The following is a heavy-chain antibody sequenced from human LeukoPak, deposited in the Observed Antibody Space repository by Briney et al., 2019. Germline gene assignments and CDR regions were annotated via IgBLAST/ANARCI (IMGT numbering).Heavy chain of an antibody. CDR2: IYTSGST. V-gene: IGHV4-4*07. CDR1: GPSISSYY. CDR3: ARDYGGWRFDY. Sequence: SETLSLTCTVSGPSISSYYGSSIRQPAGKGLEWIGRIYTSGSTNSNPSLKSRPTLSVDTSKNQFSLKLRSVTAADTAVYYCARDYGGWRFDYWGQGTLVTVSS. J-gene: IGHJ4*02. D-gene: IGHD2-8*01.